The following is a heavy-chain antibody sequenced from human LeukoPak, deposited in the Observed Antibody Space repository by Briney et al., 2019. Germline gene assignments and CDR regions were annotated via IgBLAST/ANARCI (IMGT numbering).Heavy chain of an antibody. Sequence: SETLSLTCTVSGGSISSHYWSWIRQPPGKGLERIGYIYYSGSTNYNPSLKSRVTISVDTSKNQFSLKLSSVTAADTAVYYCARDALYYDFWSGYHPSGWFDPWGQGTLVTVSS. V-gene: IGHV4-59*11. J-gene: IGHJ5*02. CDR3: ARDALYYDFWSGYHPSGWFDP. D-gene: IGHD3-3*01. CDR1: GGSISSHY. CDR2: IYYSGST.